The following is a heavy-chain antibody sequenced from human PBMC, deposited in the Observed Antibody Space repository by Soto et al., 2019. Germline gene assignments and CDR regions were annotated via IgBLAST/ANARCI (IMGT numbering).Heavy chain of an antibody. V-gene: IGHV3-53*01. J-gene: IGHJ4*02. CDR1: GFTVSNNY. CDR2: IYSGGYT. CDR3: ATLGGGGGY. D-gene: IGHD3-16*01. Sequence: EVQLVESGGGLIQPGGSLRLSCAVSGFTVSNNYMSWVRQAPGKGLEGVSVIYSGGYTAYGDSVKGRFTISRDNSKNTISLQKKNPRAGGPGVYYGATLGGGGGYWGQGTLVTVSS.